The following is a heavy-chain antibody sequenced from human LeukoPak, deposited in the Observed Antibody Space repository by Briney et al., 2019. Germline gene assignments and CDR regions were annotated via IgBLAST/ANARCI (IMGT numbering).Heavy chain of an antibody. CDR3: ARDLGNSSGVWFDP. CDR2: IYYSGST. D-gene: IGHD6-6*01. J-gene: IGHJ5*02. V-gene: IGHV4-59*11. CDR1: GGSISSHY. Sequence: SETLSLTCTVSGGSISSHYWSWIRQPPGKGLEWIGYIYYSGSTNYNPSLKSRVTISVDTSKNQFSLKLSSVTAADTAVYYCARDLGNSSGVWFDPWGQGTLVTVSS.